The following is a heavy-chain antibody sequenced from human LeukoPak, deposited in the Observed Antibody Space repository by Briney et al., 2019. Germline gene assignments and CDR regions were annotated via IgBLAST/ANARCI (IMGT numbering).Heavy chain of an antibody. CDR2: INPSGGST. CDR1: GYTFTNYY. Sequence: ASVKVSCKASGYTFTNYYIHWVRQAPGQGLEWMGIINPSGGSTRYAQKFQGRVTMTRDTSTSTVYMELSSLRSEDTAVYYCARGVAAADMGIRFFDYWGQGTLVTVSS. D-gene: IGHD6-13*01. J-gene: IGHJ4*02. V-gene: IGHV1-46*01. CDR3: ARGVAAADMGIRFFDY.